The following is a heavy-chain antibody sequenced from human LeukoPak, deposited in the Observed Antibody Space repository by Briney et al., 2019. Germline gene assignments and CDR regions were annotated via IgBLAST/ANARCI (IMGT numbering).Heavy chain of an antibody. CDR1: GYTLTELS. D-gene: IGHD4-23*01. Sequence: ASVKVSCKVSGYTLTELSMHWVRQAPGKGLEWMGGFDPEDGETIYAQKFQGRVTMTEDTSTDTAYMELSSLRSEDTAVYYCASGYGGNSNIDYWGQGTLVTVSS. J-gene: IGHJ4*02. CDR3: ASGYGGNSNIDY. V-gene: IGHV1-24*01. CDR2: FDPEDGET.